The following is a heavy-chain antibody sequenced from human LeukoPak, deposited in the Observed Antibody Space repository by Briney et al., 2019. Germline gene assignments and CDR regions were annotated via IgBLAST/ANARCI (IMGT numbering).Heavy chain of an antibody. Sequence: GGSLRLSCAASGFTFSSYAMSWVRKAPGKGLEWVSAISGSGGSTYYADSVKGRFTISRDNSKNTLYLQMNSLRAEDTAVYYCAKDYDILTGYPHGAFDIWGQGTTVTVSS. CDR1: GFTFSSYA. D-gene: IGHD3-9*01. CDR3: AKDYDILTGYPHGAFDI. J-gene: IGHJ3*02. CDR2: ISGSGGST. V-gene: IGHV3-23*01.